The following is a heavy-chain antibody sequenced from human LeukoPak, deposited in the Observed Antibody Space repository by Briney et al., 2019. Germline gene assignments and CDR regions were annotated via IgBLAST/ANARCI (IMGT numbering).Heavy chain of an antibody. V-gene: IGHV4-38-2*02. Sequence: SETLSLTCTVSGYSISSGYYWGWIRQPLGKGLEWIGSIYHSGSTYYNSSLKSRVTISVDTSKNQFSLKLSSVTAADTAVYYCARDLWNVVDHVWGNYGRTDAFDIWGQGTMVTVSS. D-gene: IGHD3-16*01. CDR3: ARDLWNVVDHVWGNYGRTDAFDI. CDR1: GYSISSGYY. CDR2: IYHSGST. J-gene: IGHJ3*02.